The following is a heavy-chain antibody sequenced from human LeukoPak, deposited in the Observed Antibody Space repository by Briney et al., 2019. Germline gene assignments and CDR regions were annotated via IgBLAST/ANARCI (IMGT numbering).Heavy chain of an antibody. Sequence: SGPTLVNPTQTLTLTCTFSGFSLSTSGMRVSWIRQPPGKALEWLARIDWDDDKYYSTSLKTRLTISKDTSKNQVVLTMTNMDPVDTATYYCAREIVGAKGLIGFDYRGQGTLVTVSS. CDR2: IDWDDDK. CDR1: GFSLSTSGMR. V-gene: IGHV2-70*04. D-gene: IGHD1-26*01. CDR3: AREIVGAKGLIGFDY. J-gene: IGHJ4*02.